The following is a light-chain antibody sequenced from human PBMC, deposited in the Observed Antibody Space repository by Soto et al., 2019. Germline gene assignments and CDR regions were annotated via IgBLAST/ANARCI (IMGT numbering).Light chain of an antibody. CDR1: SSDVGGYNY. CDR3: CSYIPSNVDWV. Sequence: QSVLTQPRSVSGSPGQSVTISCTGTSSDVGGYNYVSWYQQHPGKAPKLMIYDVSKRPSGVPDRFSGSKSGNTASLTISGLQAEDEADYYCCSYIPSNVDWVFGGGTKVTVL. V-gene: IGLV2-11*01. CDR2: DVS. J-gene: IGLJ3*02.